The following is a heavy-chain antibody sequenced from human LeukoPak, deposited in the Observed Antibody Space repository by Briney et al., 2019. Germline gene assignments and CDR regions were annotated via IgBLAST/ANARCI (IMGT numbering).Heavy chain of an antibody. CDR1: GFTFSSYS. V-gene: IGHV3-21*01. D-gene: IGHD6-19*01. CDR3: ARDRWVSPTDSSGWLFPCYYYYGMDV. CDR2: TSSSSSYI. J-gene: IGHJ6*02. Sequence: GGSLRLSCAASGFTFSSYSMNWVRQAPGKGLEWVSSTSSSSSYIYYADSVKGRFTISRDNAKNSLYLQMNSLRADDTAVYYCARDRWVSPTDSSGWLFPCYYYYGMDVWGQGTTVTVSS.